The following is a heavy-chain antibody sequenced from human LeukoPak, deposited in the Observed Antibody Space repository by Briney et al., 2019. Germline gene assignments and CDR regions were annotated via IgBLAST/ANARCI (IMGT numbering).Heavy chain of an antibody. V-gene: IGHV4-4*02. J-gene: IGHJ4*02. CDR1: GGSISSSNW. Sequence: SGTLSLTCAVSGGSISSSNWWSWVRQPPGKGLEWIGEINHSGSTNYNPSLKSRVTISVDTSKNQFSLKLSSVTAADTAVYYCARRGRVTMVRGVITSWGQGTLVTVSS. CDR2: INHSGST. D-gene: IGHD3-10*01. CDR3: ARRGRVTMVRGVITS.